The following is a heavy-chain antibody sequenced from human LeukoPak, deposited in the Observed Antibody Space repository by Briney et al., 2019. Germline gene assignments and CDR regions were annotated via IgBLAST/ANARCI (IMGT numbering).Heavy chain of an antibody. D-gene: IGHD3-10*01. CDR1: GYTFTGYY. J-gene: IGHJ4*02. Sequence: GASVKVSCKASGYTFTGYYMHWVRQAPGQGLEWMGWINPNSGGTNYARKFQGRVTMTRDTSISTAYMELSRLRSDDTAVYYCARVYYGSGSYYNDYWGQGTLVTVSS. V-gene: IGHV1-2*02. CDR2: INPNSGGT. CDR3: ARVYYGSGSYYNDY.